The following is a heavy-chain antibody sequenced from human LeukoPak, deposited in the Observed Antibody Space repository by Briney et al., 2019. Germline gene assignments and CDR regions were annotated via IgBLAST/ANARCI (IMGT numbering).Heavy chain of an antibody. D-gene: IGHD5-12*01. V-gene: IGHV3-23*01. CDR1: GFTFSSYA. Sequence: GGSLRLSCAASGFTFSSYAMSWVRQAPGKGLEWVSAISGSGGSTYYADSVKGRFTISRDNSKNTLYLQMNSLRAEDTAVYYCAKKQGGIIVATTLHYYYGMDVWGQGTTITVSS. CDR2: ISGSGGST. CDR3: AKKQGGIIVATTLHYYYGMDV. J-gene: IGHJ6*02.